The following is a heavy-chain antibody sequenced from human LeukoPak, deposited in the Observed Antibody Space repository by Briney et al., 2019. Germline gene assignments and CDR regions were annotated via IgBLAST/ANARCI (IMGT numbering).Heavy chain of an antibody. CDR2: ISYDGSNK. Sequence: PGRSLRLSCAASGFTFSSYAMHWVRQAPGKGLEWVAVISYDGSNKYYADSVKGRFPISRDNSKNTLYLQMNSLRAEDTAVYYCARGSGVQRCSGGSCYSSWFDPWGQGTLVTVSS. J-gene: IGHJ5*02. D-gene: IGHD2-15*01. V-gene: IGHV3-30-3*01. CDR3: ARGSGVQRCSGGSCYSSWFDP. CDR1: GFTFSSYA.